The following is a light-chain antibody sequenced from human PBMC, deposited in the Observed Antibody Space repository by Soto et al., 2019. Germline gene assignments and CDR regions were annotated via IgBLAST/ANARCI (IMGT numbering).Light chain of an antibody. CDR3: QQYNNYWT. CDR1: QTISSW. Sequence: IQMPPSHSPLSGSVVARVTITFRASQTISSWLAWYQQKPGKAPKLLIYKASTLKSGVPSRFSGSGSGTEFTLTIRSLQPDDSATYDCQQYNNYWTVGQGTTVDIK. V-gene: IGKV1-5*03. CDR2: KAS. J-gene: IGKJ1*01.